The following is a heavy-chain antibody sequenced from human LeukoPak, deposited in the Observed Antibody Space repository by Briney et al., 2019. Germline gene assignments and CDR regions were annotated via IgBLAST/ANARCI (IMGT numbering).Heavy chain of an antibody. Sequence: PGRSLRLSCAASGLTFMNYGMHWVRQAPGKGLECVAVISNDGNKRYYADSVKGRFTISRDNSKNTLYLQMNSLRAEDTAVYYCAKGFFGDYPYYYYGMDVWGQGTTVTVSS. CDR3: AKGFFGDYPYYYYGMDV. CDR1: GLTFMNYG. CDR2: ISNDGNKR. D-gene: IGHD4-17*01. J-gene: IGHJ6*02. V-gene: IGHV3-30*18.